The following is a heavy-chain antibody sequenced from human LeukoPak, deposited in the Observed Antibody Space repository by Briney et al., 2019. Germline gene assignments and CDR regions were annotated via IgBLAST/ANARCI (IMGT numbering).Heavy chain of an antibody. CDR1: DFTFSTYV. CDR2: ISSSSSYI. J-gene: IGHJ3*02. V-gene: IGHV3-21*01. CDR3: ALRGFGDSSGYSAFDI. D-gene: IGHD3-22*01. Sequence: GGSLRLSCAASDFTFSTYVMSWVRQAPGKGLEWVSSISSSSSYIYYADSVKGRFTISRDNAKNSLYLQMNSLRAEDTAVYYCALRGFGDSSGYSAFDIWGQGTMVTVSS.